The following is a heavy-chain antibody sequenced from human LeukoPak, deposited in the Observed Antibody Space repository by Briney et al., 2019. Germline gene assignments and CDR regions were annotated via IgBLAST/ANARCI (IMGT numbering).Heavy chain of an antibody. CDR2: IYYSGST. Sequence: PSQTLSLTCTFSGGSISSGGYYWSWIRQHPGKGLEWIGYIYYSGSTYYDPSLKSRVTISVDTSKNQFSLKLSSVTAADTAVYYCARDSSRGDWFDPWGQGTLVTVSS. J-gene: IGHJ5*02. CDR3: ARDSSRGDWFDP. D-gene: IGHD6-13*01. V-gene: IGHV4-31*03. CDR1: GGSISSGGYY.